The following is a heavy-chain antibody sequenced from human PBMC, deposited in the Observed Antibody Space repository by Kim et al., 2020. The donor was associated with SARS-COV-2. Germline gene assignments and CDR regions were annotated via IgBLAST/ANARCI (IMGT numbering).Heavy chain of an antibody. D-gene: IGHD3-10*01. CDR3: ARDGGITMDRVVCYFDY. V-gene: IGHV3-30*04. CDR2: ISYDGSNK. CDR1: GFTFSSYA. Sequence: GGSLRLSCAASGFTFSSYAMNWVRQAPGKGLEWVAAISYDGSNKYYADSVKGRFTISRDNSKNTLYLQMNSLRAEDTAVYYCARDGGITMDRVVCYFDYWGQGTLVTVSS. J-gene: IGHJ4*02.